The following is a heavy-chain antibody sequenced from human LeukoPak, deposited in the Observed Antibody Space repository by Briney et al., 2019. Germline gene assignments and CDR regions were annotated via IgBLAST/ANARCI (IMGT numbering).Heavy chain of an antibody. Sequence: GGSLRLSCAASEFTVSSNYMSWVRQAPGKGLEWVSVIYPGGNTYYADSVKGRFTISRDNSKNTLYLPMNILGADDTAVYYCARGGHYGQDFDYWGQGTLVTVSS. J-gene: IGHJ4*02. V-gene: IGHV3-53*01. CDR2: IYPGGNT. CDR3: ARGGHYGQDFDY. D-gene: IGHD4-17*01. CDR1: EFTVSSNY.